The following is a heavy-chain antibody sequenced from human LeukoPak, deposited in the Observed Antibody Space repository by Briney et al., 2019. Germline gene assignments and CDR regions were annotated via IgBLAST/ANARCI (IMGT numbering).Heavy chain of an antibody. CDR3: AKAGPMITFGGVITPPDY. CDR2: INQDGSET. D-gene: IGHD3-16*02. J-gene: IGHJ4*02. CDR1: GFTFSRYW. Sequence: GGSLRLSCAASGFTFSRYWMSWVRQAPGKGLEWVANINQDGSETYYVDSVEGRFTISRDNAKNSLFLQMSSLRAEDTAVYYCAKAGPMITFGGVITPPDYWGQGTLVTVSS. V-gene: IGHV3-7*01.